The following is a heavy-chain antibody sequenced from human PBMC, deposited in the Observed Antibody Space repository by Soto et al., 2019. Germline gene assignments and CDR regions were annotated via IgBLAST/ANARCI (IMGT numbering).Heavy chain of an antibody. J-gene: IGHJ4*02. Sequence: VQLLQSGGGLVQPGGSLRLSCAASGFTFDNYVMTWVRQAPGKGLEWVAGISGNGARAYYGDSVKGRFIVSRDNSKNTQYLQMNSLRDEDTALYYCAKRFDDSSTWSFDHWGLGTLVTVSS. CDR3: AKRFDDSSTWSFDH. V-gene: IGHV3-23*01. CDR2: ISGNGARA. CDR1: GFTFDNYV. D-gene: IGHD6-6*01.